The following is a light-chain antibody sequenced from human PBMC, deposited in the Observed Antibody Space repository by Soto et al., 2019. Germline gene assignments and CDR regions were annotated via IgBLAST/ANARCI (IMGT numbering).Light chain of an antibody. V-gene: IGLV1-40*01. Sequence: QYVLTQPPSVSGAPGQRVTISCTGSSYDIGAGYDVHWYQQLPGTAPKLLIYGNSNRPSGVPDRFSGSKSGTSASLAITGLQAEDEADYYCQSYDSSLSGSRVFGGGTKLTVL. CDR1: SYDIGAGYD. J-gene: IGLJ3*02. CDR2: GNS. CDR3: QSYDSSLSGSRV.